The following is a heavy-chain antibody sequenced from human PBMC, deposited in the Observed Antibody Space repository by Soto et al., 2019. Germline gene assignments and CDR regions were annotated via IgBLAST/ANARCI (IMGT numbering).Heavy chain of an antibody. V-gene: IGHV3-30*19. CDR1: GFTFRSYV. D-gene: IGHD3-16*01. Sequence: QVQLVESGGGVVQPGTSLRVSCVGSGFTFRSYVMHWVRQAPGKGLEWVALTSYDGSDKYYDDSVRGRFTISRDNSTNTVDLEMDSLRLEDPALYYCARWGTTGGLDVWGQGTLVSVSS. CDR3: ARWGTTGGLDV. CDR2: TSYDGSDK. J-gene: IGHJ1*01.